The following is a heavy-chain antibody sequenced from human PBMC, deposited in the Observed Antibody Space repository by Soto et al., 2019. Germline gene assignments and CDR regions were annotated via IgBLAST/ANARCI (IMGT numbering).Heavy chain of an antibody. CDR1: GFTFSSYG. CDR3: AKDYFFGAPKRGYYGMDV. Sequence: GGSLRLSCAASGFTFSSYGMHWVRQAPGKGLEWVAVISYDGSNKYYADSVKGRFTISRDNSKNTLYLQMNSLRAEDTAVYYCAKDYFFGAPKRGYYGMDVWGQGTTVTVSS. D-gene: IGHD3-10*01. J-gene: IGHJ6*02. V-gene: IGHV3-30*18. CDR2: ISYDGSNK.